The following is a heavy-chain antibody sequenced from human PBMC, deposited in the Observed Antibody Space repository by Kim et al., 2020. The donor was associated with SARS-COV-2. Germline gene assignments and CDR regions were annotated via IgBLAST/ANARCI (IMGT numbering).Heavy chain of an antibody. D-gene: IGHD3-9*01. CDR3: ARDSIRRRGSPFDY. V-gene: IGHV3-30*04. CDR2: ISYDGSNK. J-gene: IGHJ4*02. Sequence: GGSLRLSCAASGFTFSSYAMHWVRQAPGKGLEWVAVISYDGSNKYYADSVKGRFTISRDNSKNTLYLQMNSLRAEDTAVYYCARDSIRRRGSPFDYWGQGTLVTVSS. CDR1: GFTFSSYA.